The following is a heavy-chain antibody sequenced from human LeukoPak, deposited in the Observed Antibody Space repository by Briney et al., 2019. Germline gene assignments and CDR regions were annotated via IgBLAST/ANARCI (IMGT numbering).Heavy chain of an antibody. D-gene: IGHD3-3*01. Sequence: SVKVSCKASVCTFSSYAISWVRQAPGQGLEWMGGIIPIFGTANYAQKFQGRVTITTDESTSTAYMELSSLRSEDTAVYYCARVHDFWSGYSKNWFDPWGQGTLVTVSS. CDR2: IIPIFGTA. CDR3: ARVHDFWSGYSKNWFDP. J-gene: IGHJ5*02. CDR1: VCTFSSYA. V-gene: IGHV1-69*05.